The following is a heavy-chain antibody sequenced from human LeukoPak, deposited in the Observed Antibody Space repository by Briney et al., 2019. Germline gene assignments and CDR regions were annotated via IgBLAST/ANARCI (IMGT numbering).Heavy chain of an antibody. CDR1: GFTFSSYG. Sequence: GGSLRLSCAASGFTFSSYGMHWVRQAPGKGLEWVAVISYDGSNKYYADSVKGRFTISRDNSKNTLYLQMNSLRAEDTAVYYCAAPPDFDFWRGHPPLGNYYYYGMDVWGQGTTVTVSS. J-gene: IGHJ6*02. CDR3: AAPPDFDFWRGHPPLGNYYYYGMDV. D-gene: IGHD3-3*01. CDR2: ISYDGSNK. V-gene: IGHV3-30*03.